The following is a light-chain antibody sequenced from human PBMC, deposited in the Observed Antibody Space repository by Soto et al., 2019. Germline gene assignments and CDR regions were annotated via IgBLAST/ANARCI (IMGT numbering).Light chain of an antibody. J-gene: IGKJ1*01. CDR2: WTS. CDR1: QSLLYSSNNENY. Sequence: DIVMTQSPDSLAVSLGERATINCKSSQSLLYSSNNENYLAWYQQQPGQPPKLLIYWTSTRESGVPDRFSGSGSGTDFTLTISSLQAEDVAVYYCQQYYSTPWTFGQGTNVEI. CDR3: QQYYSTPWT. V-gene: IGKV4-1*01.